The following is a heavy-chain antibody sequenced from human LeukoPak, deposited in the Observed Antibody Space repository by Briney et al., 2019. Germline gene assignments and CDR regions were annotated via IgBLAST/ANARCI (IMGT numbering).Heavy chain of an antibody. V-gene: IGHV3-53*01. CDR2: IYSGGST. CDR3: ARDLLATSYYGMDV. D-gene: IGHD5-24*01. Sequence: GGSLRLSCAASGFTVSSNYMSWVRQAPGKGLEWVSVIYSGGSTYYADSVKGRFTISRDNSKNTLYLQMNSLRAEDTAVYYCARDLLATSYYGMDVWGQGTTVTVSS. J-gene: IGHJ6*02. CDR1: GFTVSSNY.